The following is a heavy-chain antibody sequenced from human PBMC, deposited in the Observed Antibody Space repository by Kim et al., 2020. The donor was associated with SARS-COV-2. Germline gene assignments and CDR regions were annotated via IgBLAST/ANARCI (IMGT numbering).Heavy chain of an antibody. D-gene: IGHD5-12*01. CDR2: ISWNSGSI. Sequence: GGSLRLSCAASGFTFDDYAMHWVRQAPGKGLEWVSGISWNSGSIGYADSVKGRFTISRDNAKNSLYLQMNSLRAEDTALYYCAKDIKGPGRDGYNYWGNYYYYGMDVWGQGTTVTVSS. CDR3: AKDIKGPGRDGYNYWGNYYYYGMDV. CDR1: GFTFDDYA. J-gene: IGHJ6*02. V-gene: IGHV3-9*01.